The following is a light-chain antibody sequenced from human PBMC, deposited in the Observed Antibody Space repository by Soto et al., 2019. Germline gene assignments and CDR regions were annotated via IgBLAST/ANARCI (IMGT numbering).Light chain of an antibody. V-gene: IGKV3-20*01. Sequence: LSLSPGTLSFSPGETATLSCRSSQSVSSSYLAWYKQKPGQAPRLLIYGASARATGIPDRFSGSGSGTDFTLTITMLEPEDVALYCCQQSSYSPPTFGRGSKVDI. J-gene: IGKJ1*01. CDR2: GAS. CDR1: QSVSSSY. CDR3: QQSSYSPPT.